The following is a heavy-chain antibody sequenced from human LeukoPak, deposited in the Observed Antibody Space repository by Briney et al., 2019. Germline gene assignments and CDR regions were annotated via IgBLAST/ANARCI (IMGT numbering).Heavy chain of an antibody. Sequence: GSLRLSWXASGFTXSSYAMSWVRQAPGKGLEWVSAISGRGGSTYYADSVKGRFTISRDNSKNTLYLQMNSLRAEDTAVYYCAKDPSLGYDFWSGYYGYFDYWGQGTLVTVSS. J-gene: IGHJ4*02. CDR3: AKDPSLGYDFWSGYYGYFDY. V-gene: IGHV3-23*01. D-gene: IGHD3-3*01. CDR2: ISGRGGST. CDR1: GFTXSSYA.